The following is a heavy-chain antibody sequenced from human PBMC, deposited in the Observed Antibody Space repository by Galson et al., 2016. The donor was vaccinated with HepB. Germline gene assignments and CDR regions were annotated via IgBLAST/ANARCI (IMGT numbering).Heavy chain of an antibody. CDR2: IHPTSGSP. V-gene: IGHV1-46*01. CDR3: ARPLLPFSGDNGYYYYGFDV. J-gene: IGHJ6*02. D-gene: IGHD4-17*01. CDR1: GYTFTNYY. Sequence: SVKVSCKASGYTFTNYYMHWVRQAPGQGLEWMGLIHPTSGSPNYAQKFQDRVAMTRDTSTSTVYMELSSLRSEDTAVYYCARPLLPFSGDNGYYYYGFDVRGQGTTVTVSS.